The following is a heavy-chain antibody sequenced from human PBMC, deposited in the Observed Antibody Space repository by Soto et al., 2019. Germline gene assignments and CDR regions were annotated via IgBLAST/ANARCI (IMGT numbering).Heavy chain of an antibody. CDR1: GYSFTSHY. CDR2: INPSGGGT. CDR3: ARGGHIAVVTASFDY. Sequence: GASVKVSCKASGYSFTSHYMHWVRQAPGQGLEWMGLINPSGGGTTYAQKFQGRVTVTRDTSTTTVFMELSSLRSDDTAVYYCARGGHIAVVTASFDYWGQGTLVTVSS. V-gene: IGHV1-46*03. J-gene: IGHJ4*02. D-gene: IGHD2-21*02.